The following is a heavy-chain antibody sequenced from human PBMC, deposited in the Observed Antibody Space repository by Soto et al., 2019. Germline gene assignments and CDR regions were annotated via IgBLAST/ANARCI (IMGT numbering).Heavy chain of an antibody. J-gene: IGHJ3*02. V-gene: IGHV3-48*03. Sequence: EVQLVESGGGLVQPGGSLRLSCAASGFTFSSYEMNWVRQAPGKGLEWVSYISSSGSTIYYADSVKGRFTISRDNAKNSLYLQMNSLRAEDTAVYYCARDWRTRHQLPDGSGAFDIWGQGTMVTVSS. CDR1: GFTFSSYE. D-gene: IGHD2-2*01. CDR2: ISSSGSTI. CDR3: ARDWRTRHQLPDGSGAFDI.